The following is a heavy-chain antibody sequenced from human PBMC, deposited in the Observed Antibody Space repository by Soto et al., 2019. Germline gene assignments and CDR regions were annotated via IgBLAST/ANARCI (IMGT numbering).Heavy chain of an antibody. V-gene: IGHV4-30-2*01. CDR1: GCSISSSGYS. D-gene: IGHD1-1*01. J-gene: IGHJ5*02. CDR3: ARGYDWFDP. CDR2: IYHSGST. Sequence: SETLSLTSAVSGCSISSSGYSWSWIRQPPGKGLEWIGYIYHSGSTYYNPSLKSRVNLSLDTSKNQFSLKLNSVTAADTAVYFCARGYDWFDPWAQGTLVTVSS.